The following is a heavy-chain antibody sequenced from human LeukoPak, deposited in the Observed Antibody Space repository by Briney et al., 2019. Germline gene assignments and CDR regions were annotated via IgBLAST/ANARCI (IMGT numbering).Heavy chain of an antibody. Sequence: PGGSLRLSCAVSGITLSNYGMSWVRQAPGKGLEWVAGISDSGGRTNYADSVKGRFTVSRDNPRNTLYLQMNSLRAEDTAVYYCAKGVRFGARLNVYYYYYYMDVWGKGATVTVSS. D-gene: IGHD3-10*01. CDR1: GITLSNYG. V-gene: IGHV3-23*01. CDR3: AKGVRFGARLNVYYYYYYMDV. CDR2: ISDSGGRT. J-gene: IGHJ6*03.